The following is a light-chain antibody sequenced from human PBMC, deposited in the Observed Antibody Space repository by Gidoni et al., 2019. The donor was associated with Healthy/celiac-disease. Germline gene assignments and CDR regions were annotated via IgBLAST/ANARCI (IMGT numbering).Light chain of an antibody. J-gene: IGKJ4*01. Sequence: DIEMTQSPPSLPVTPGEPASISCRSSQSLLHSNGYNYLDWYLPKPGQSPQLLIYLGSNRAAGVPDRFGGSGSGTDFTLKISRVEAEDVGVYYCLQALQTPLTFGGGTKVEIK. CDR1: QSLLHSNGYNY. CDR3: LQALQTPLT. CDR2: LGS. V-gene: IGKV2-28*01.